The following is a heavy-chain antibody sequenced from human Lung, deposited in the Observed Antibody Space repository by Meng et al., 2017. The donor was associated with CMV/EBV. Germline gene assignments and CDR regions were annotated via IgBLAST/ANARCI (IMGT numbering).Heavy chain of an antibody. Sequence: RPERQASGPGQVQHSETLSLTCSVSGGSISSSSYYWGWIRQSPGKGLEWIGSIYFSGNTYYNPSLKSRVTMSVGTAQNKFSLTLRSVTAADTAVYYCVTETGYNYDNWGQGALVTVSS. CDR3: VTETGYNYDN. CDR1: GGSISSSSYY. V-gene: IGHV4-39*06. CDR2: IYFSGNT. D-gene: IGHD5-24*01. J-gene: IGHJ4*02.